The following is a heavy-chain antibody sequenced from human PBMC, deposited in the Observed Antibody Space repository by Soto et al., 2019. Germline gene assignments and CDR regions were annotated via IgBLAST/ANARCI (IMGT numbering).Heavy chain of an antibody. CDR3: ARDLLQIAVADEWYYYYGMDV. Sequence: GVSLRLSCAASGFTFSSYAMSWFRQAPGKGLEWVSAISGSGGSTYYADSVKGRFTISRDNAKNSLYLQMNSLRAEDTAVYYCARDLLQIAVADEWYYYYGMDVWGQGTTVTVSS. V-gene: IGHV3-23*01. CDR2: ISGSGGST. D-gene: IGHD6-19*01. CDR1: GFTFSSYA. J-gene: IGHJ6*02.